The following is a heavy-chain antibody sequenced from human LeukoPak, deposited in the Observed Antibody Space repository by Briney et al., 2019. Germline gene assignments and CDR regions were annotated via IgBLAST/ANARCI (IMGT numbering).Heavy chain of an antibody. Sequence: ASVKVSCKASGGTFSSYAIRWVRQAPGQGLEWMGRIIPILGIANYAQKFQGRVTITADKSTSTAYMELSSLRSEDTAVYYCARAGYSSGWYGFVYFDYWGQGTLVTVSS. V-gene: IGHV1-69*04. J-gene: IGHJ4*02. CDR1: GGTFSSYA. CDR2: IIPILGIA. CDR3: ARAGYSSGWYGFVYFDY. D-gene: IGHD6-19*01.